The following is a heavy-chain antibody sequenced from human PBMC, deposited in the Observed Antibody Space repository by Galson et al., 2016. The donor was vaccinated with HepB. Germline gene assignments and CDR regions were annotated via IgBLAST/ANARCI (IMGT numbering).Heavy chain of an antibody. CDR3: ARDWKY. D-gene: IGHD1-1*01. Sequence: SETLSLTCVVSGGSIRPYFWSWVRQSSGKGLEWIGYISYSGTTSYNPSLKNRVTMSIGPSNNQFSLRLTSMTAADTAIYYCARDWKYWGRGIQVAVSS. CDR1: GGSIRPYF. J-gene: IGHJ4*02. CDR2: ISYSGTT. V-gene: IGHV4-59*12.